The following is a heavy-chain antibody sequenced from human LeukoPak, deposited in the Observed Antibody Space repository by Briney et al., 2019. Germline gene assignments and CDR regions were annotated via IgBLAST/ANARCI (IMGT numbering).Heavy chain of an antibody. CDR1: GGSFSGYY. CDR3: ARSPRYAKSAFDI. D-gene: IGHD1-1*01. J-gene: IGHJ3*02. V-gene: IGHV4-34*01. Sequence: SETLSLTCAVYGGSFSGYYWSWIRQPPGKGLEWIGEINHSGSTNYNPSLKSRVTISVDTSKNQSSLKLSSVTAADTAVYYCARSPRYAKSAFDIWGQGTMVTVSS. CDR2: INHSGST.